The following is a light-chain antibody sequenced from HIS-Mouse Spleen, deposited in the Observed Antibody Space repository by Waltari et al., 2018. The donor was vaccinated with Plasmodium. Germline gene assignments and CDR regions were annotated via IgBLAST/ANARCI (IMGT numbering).Light chain of an antibody. CDR2: QDS. CDR1: KLGNKY. CDR3: QAWDSSTVV. Sequence: SYELTKPPSVSVSPGHTASITCSGDKLGNKYACWYQQKPGQSPVLVIYQDSKRPSGIPERFSGSNSGNTATLTISGTQAMDEADYYCQAWDSSTVVFGGGTKLTVL. J-gene: IGLJ2*01. V-gene: IGLV3-1*01.